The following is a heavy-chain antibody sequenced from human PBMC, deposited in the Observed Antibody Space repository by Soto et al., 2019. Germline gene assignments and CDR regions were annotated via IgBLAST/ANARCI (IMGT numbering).Heavy chain of an antibody. V-gene: IGHV1-2*02. CDR1: GYTFTGYY. CDR2: INPNSGGT. D-gene: IGHD3-22*01. CDR3: ARDRPLDYYDSSGYYGPHDY. J-gene: IGHJ4*02. Sequence: AASVKVSCKASGYTFTGYYMHWVRQAPGQGLEWMGWINPNSGGTNYAQKFQGRVTMTRDTSISTAYMELSRLRSDDTAVYYCARDRPLDYYDSSGYYGPHDYWGQGTLVTVSS.